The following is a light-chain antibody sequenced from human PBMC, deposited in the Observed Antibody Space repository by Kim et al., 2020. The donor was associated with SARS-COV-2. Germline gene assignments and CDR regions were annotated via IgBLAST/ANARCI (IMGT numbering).Light chain of an antibody. CDR2: EDN. CDR1: SGSIASNY. V-gene: IGLV6-57*03. J-gene: IGLJ2*01. CDR3: QSYDSSNPVV. Sequence: KTVTISCTRSSGSIASNYVQGYQQRPGSAPTTLIYEDNQRPSGVPDRFSGSIDSSSNSASLTISGLKTEDEADYYCQSYDSSNPVVFGGGTQLTVL.